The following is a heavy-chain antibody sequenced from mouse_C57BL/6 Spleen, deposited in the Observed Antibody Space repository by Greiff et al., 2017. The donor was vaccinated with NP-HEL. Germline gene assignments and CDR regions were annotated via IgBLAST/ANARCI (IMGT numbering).Heavy chain of an antibody. V-gene: IGHV7-3*01. J-gene: IGHJ4*01. CDR1: GFTFTDYY. CDR2: IRNKANGYTT. CDR3: ARLMGYYYAMDY. D-gene: IGHD4-1*01. Sequence: DVKLVESGGGLVQPGGSLSLSCAASGFTFTDYYMSWVRQPPGKALEWLGFIRNKANGYTTEYSASVKGRFTISRDNSQSILYLQMNALRAEDSATYYCARLMGYYYAMDYWGQGTSVTVSS.